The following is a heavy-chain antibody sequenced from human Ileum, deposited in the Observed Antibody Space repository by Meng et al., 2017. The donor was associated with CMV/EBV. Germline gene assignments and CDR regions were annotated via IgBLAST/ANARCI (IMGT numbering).Heavy chain of an antibody. CDR3: ARGLIAVAGPDY. CDR1: GFTFSSYS. Sequence: GESLKISCAASGFTFSSYSMNWVLQAPGKGLEWVSSISSSSSYIYYADSVKGRFTISRDNAKNSLYLQMNSLRAEDTAVYYCARGLIAVAGPDYWGQGTLVTVSS. V-gene: IGHV3-21*01. J-gene: IGHJ4*02. CDR2: ISSSSSYI. D-gene: IGHD6-19*01.